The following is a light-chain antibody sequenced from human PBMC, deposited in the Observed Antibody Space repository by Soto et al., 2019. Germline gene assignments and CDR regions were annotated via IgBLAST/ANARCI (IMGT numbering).Light chain of an antibody. CDR2: EVS. V-gene: IGLV2-14*01. CDR3: SSYTTTSTLGV. J-gene: IGLJ2*01. Sequence: QSVLTQPASVSGSPGQSITLSCSGSSSDVGGYNYVSWYQQHPGKAPKLIIYEVSNRPSGVSNRFSGSKSGNTASLTISGLQADDEADYYCSSYTTTSTLGVFGGGTKLTVL. CDR1: SSDVGGYNY.